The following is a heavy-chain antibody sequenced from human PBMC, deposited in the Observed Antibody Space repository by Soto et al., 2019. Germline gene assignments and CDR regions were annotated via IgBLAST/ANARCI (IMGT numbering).Heavy chain of an antibody. CDR1: GFSLSNAGLG. CDR3: ASTYSTSWYWFDP. Sequence: QVTVKESGPVLVKPTETLTLTCTVSGFSLSNAGLGVSWIRQPPGKALEWLAHIFSNDAKSYSTSLKSRLTISKDTSNSQVVLTMTNMDPVDTATYYCASTYSTSWYWFDPWGQGTLVTVSS. D-gene: IGHD6-13*01. V-gene: IGHV2-26*04. J-gene: IGHJ5*02. CDR2: IFSNDAK.